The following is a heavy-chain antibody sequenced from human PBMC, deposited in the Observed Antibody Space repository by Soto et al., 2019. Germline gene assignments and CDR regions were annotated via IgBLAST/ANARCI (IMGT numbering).Heavy chain of an antibody. CDR3: ARVLGYNSSWWRHTAFDI. D-gene: IGHD6-13*01. CDR1: GYTFTNYG. J-gene: IGHJ3*02. Sequence: ASVKVSCKASGYTFTNYGISWVRQAPGQGLEWMGWISAHTGNTNYAQKFQGRVTMTTDTSTSTAYMELRSLRSDDTAVYYCARVLGYNSSWWRHTAFDIWGQGTMVTVSS. CDR2: ISAHTGNT. V-gene: IGHV1-18*01.